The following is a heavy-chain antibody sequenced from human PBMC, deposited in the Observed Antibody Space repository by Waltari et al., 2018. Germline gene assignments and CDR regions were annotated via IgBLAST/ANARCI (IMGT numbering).Heavy chain of an antibody. CDR2: IKSDGTNI. J-gene: IGHJ4*02. D-gene: IGHD2-15*01. V-gene: IGHV3-74*03. CDR3: TRNPGY. Sequence: EVQLVESGGGLVQPGGSLRLSCAVSGFLYNDYWLDWVRQAPGQGVVWVSRIKSDGTNIKYADSVRGRFTISRDSAKNTFYLQMNSLRVEDTAVYYCTRNPGYWGQGTLVTVAS. CDR1: GFLYNDYW.